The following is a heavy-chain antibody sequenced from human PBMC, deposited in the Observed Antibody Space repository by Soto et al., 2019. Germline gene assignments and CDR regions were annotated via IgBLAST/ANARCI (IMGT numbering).Heavy chain of an antibody. CDR3: ARDGYDYVWGSYRYTKPNWFDP. V-gene: IGHV1-18*04. Sequence: ASVKVSCKASGYTFTSYGISWVRQAPGQGLEWMGWISAYNGNTNYAQKLQGRVTMTPDTSTSTGYMELRSLRSDDTAVYYCARDGYDYVWGSYRYTKPNWFDPWGQGTLVTVSS. CDR2: ISAYNGNT. D-gene: IGHD3-16*02. J-gene: IGHJ5*02. CDR1: GYTFTSYG.